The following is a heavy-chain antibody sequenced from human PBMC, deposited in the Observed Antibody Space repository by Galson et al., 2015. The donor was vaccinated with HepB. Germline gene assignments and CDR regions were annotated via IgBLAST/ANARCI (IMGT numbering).Heavy chain of an antibody. J-gene: IGHJ4*02. CDR1: GFTFSGSA. D-gene: IGHD2-2*01. CDR2: IRSRANSHAT. V-gene: IGHV3-73*01. Sequence: SLRLSCAASGFTFSGSAIHWVRQTSGKGLEWVGLIRSRANSHATAYAASLKGRFTISRVNSKNTAYLHMNNLKTEDTAVYYCTRLGDLSGYSSSWGQGTLVTVSS. CDR3: TRLGDLSGYSSS.